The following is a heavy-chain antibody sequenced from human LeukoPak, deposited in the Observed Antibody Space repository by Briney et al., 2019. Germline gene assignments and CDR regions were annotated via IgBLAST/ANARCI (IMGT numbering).Heavy chain of an antibody. J-gene: IGHJ6*02. Sequence: PGGSLRLSCAASGFTFSSYAMSWVRQAPGKGLEWVSAISGSGGSTYYADSVKGRFTISRDHSKNTLYLQMNSLRAEDTAVYYCAKGSAMVRGTYNYYGMYVWGQGTTVTVSS. D-gene: IGHD3-10*01. CDR1: GFTFSSYA. V-gene: IGHV3-23*01. CDR3: AKGSAMVRGTYNYYGMYV. CDR2: ISGSGGST.